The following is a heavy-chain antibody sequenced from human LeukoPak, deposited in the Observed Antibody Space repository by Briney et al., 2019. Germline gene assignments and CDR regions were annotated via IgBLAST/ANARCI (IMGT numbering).Heavy chain of an antibody. Sequence: SETLSLTCTVSGDSIGSSSYYWGWTRQPPGKGLEWIGSTSGSAYYNPSLKSRVTISVDTSKNQLSLKLSSVTAADTAVYYCARDPNDSGGRMDLFDFWGQGTLVTVSS. V-gene: IGHV4-39*07. D-gene: IGHD4-23*01. CDR1: GDSIGSSSYY. CDR2: TSGSA. CDR3: ARDPNDSGGRMDLFDF. J-gene: IGHJ4*02.